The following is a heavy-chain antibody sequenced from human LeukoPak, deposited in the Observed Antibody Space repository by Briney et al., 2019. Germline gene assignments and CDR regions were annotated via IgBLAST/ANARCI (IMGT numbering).Heavy chain of an antibody. J-gene: IGHJ4*02. CDR2: INEDGSEK. V-gene: IGHV3-7*01. CDR1: GFSFSNYW. Sequence: SGGSLRLSCAASGFSFSNYWVKWVRQDPGKGLEWVANINEDGSEKYYVDSVRGRFTISRDNAKNSLYLQMNSLRAEDTAVYYCARIGSGWSIDYWAREPWSPSP. D-gene: IGHD6-19*01. CDR3: ARIGSGWSIDY.